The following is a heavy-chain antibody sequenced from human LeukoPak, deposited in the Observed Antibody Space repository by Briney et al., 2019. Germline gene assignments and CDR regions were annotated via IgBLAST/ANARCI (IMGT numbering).Heavy chain of an antibody. D-gene: IGHD6-19*01. J-gene: IGHJ6*02. Sequence: SETLSLTCTVSGGSISSSSYYWGWIRQPPGKGLEWIGSIYYSGSTYYNPSLKSRVTISVDTSKNQFSLKLSSVTAADTAVYYCARAESYSSGWDGRYYYYGMDVWGQGTTVTVSS. CDR3: ARAESYSSGWDGRYYYYGMDV. V-gene: IGHV4-39*07. CDR1: GGSISSSSYY. CDR2: IYYSGST.